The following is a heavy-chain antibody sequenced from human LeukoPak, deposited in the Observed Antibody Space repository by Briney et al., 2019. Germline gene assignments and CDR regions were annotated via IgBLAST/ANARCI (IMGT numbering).Heavy chain of an antibody. CDR3: ARGGNCGGGSCYSDRGWFDP. V-gene: IGHV4-38-2*02. Sequence: SETLSLTCTVSGYSISSDYYWGWIRQPPGKGLEWIGSIYHSGSTYYKPSLKSRVTISVDTSKNQFSLKLSSVTAADTAVYYCARGGNCGGGSCYSDRGWFDPWGQGTLVTVSS. D-gene: IGHD2-15*01. J-gene: IGHJ5*02. CDR2: IYHSGST. CDR1: GYSISSDYY.